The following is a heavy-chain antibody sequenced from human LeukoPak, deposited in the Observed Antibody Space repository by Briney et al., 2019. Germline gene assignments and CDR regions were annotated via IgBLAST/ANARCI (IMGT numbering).Heavy chain of an antibody. V-gene: IGHV1-2*02. CDR1: GGTFNNNV. CDR2: INPNSGGT. Sequence: ASVKVSCKSSGGTFNNNVINWVRQAPGQGLEWMGWINPNSGGTNYAQKFQGRVTMTRDTSISTAYMELSRLRSDDTAVYYCAREPVSFDWLTGVDYWGQGTLVTVSS. D-gene: IGHD3-9*01. J-gene: IGHJ4*02. CDR3: AREPVSFDWLTGVDY.